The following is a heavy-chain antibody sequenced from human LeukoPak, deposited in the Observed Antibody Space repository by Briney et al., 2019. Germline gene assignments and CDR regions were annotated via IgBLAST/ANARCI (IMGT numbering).Heavy chain of an antibody. CDR3: ARDRGARGRGLA. V-gene: IGHV3-21*01. J-gene: IGHJ5*02. CDR2: IGPSSGDI. CDR1: GFTVRIYS. D-gene: IGHD3-10*01. Sequence: GGSLRLSCAASGFTVRIYSMSWVRQAPGTGLEWDSSIGPSSGDIYYADSVKGRFTISRDNDKNSLYLQMNSLRAEDTAVYYCARDRGARGRGLAWGQGTEVTVSS.